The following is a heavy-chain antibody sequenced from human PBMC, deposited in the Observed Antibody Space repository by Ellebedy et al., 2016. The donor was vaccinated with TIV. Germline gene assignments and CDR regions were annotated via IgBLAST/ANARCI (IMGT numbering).Heavy chain of an antibody. J-gene: IGHJ4*02. CDR2: ITGTT. CDR3: AKSGHYYDSSGYYYFDY. Sequence: GGSLRLSCAASGFTFSSYAMSWVRQAPGKGLEWVSSITGTTHHANSVKGRFTISRDNSKNTLYLQMNSLRAEDTAVYYCAKSGHYYDSSGYYYFDYWGQGTLVTVSS. D-gene: IGHD3-22*01. CDR1: GFTFSSYA. V-gene: IGHV3-23*01.